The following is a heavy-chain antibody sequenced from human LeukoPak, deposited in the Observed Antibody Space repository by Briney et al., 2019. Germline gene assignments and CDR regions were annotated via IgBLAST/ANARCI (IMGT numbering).Heavy chain of an antibody. CDR1: GFTFSSYW. V-gene: IGHV3-72*01. CDR2: TRNKANSYTT. CDR3: VREYQLLGYYYYYMDV. J-gene: IGHJ6*03. D-gene: IGHD2-2*01. Sequence: PGGSLRLSCAASGFTFSSYWMSWVRQAPGKGLEWVGRTRNKANSYTTEYAASVKGRFTISRDDSKNSLYLQMNSLKAEDTAVYYCVREYQLLGYYYYYMDVWGKGTTVTVSS.